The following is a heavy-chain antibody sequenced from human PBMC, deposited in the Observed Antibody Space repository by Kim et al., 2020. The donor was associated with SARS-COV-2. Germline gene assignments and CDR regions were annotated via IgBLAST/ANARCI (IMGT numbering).Heavy chain of an antibody. V-gene: IGHV3-21*01. CDR2: YI. Sequence: YIYYADSVKGRFTISRDNAKNSLYLQMNSLRAEDTAVYYCARDGRRIPIWGQGTLVTVSS. D-gene: IGHD2-21*01. CDR3: ARDGRRIPI. J-gene: IGHJ4*02.